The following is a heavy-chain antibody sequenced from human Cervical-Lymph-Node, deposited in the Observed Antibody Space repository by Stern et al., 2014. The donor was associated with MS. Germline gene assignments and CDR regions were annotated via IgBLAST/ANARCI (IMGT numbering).Heavy chain of an antibody. CDR3: TTLDRSYPYYYYGMDV. V-gene: IGHV3-15*01. D-gene: IGHD1-26*01. CDR2: IKSKTDGGTT. Sequence: EVQLVASGGGLVKPGGSLRLSCAASGFTFRNAWMTWIRQAPGKVLEWVGRIKSKTDGGTTDYAAPVKGRFTISRDDSKNTLYLQMNSLKTEDTAVYYCTTLDRSYPYYYYGMDVWGQGTTVTVSS. J-gene: IGHJ6*02. CDR1: GFTFRNAW.